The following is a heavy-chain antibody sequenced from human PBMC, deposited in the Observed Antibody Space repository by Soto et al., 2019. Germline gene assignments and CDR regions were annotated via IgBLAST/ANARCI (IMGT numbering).Heavy chain of an antibody. CDR1: GGTFSSYA. J-gene: IGHJ6*02. CDR3: ARDYYEGDYYGMDV. D-gene: IGHD3-22*01. CDR2: IIPIFGTA. Sequence: EASVKVSCKASGGTFSSYAISWVRQAPGQGLEWMGGIIPIFGTANYAQKFQGRVTITADESTSTAYMELSSLRSEDTAVYYCARDYYEGDYYGMDVWGQGTTVTVSS. V-gene: IGHV1-69*13.